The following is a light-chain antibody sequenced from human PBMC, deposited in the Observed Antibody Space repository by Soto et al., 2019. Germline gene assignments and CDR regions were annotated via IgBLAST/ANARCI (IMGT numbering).Light chain of an antibody. CDR3: SSYTANSTLI. CDR2: DVS. V-gene: IGLV2-14*03. CDR1: SSDVGRYDY. J-gene: IGLJ2*01. Sequence: SALTQPASVSGSPGQSITISSTGTSSDVGRYDYVSWYQQHPGKAPKLLISDVSNRPSGVSNRFSGSKSGNTASLTVSGLLAEDEADYHCSSYTANSTLIFGGGTQLTVL.